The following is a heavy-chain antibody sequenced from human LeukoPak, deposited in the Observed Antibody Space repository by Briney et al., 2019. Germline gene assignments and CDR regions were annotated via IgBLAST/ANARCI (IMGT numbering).Heavy chain of an antibody. CDR2: IYYSGST. J-gene: IGHJ2*01. Sequence: SETLSLTCTVSGGSISSSSYYWGWIRQPPGKGLEWIGSIYYSGSTYYNPCPKSRVTISVDTSKNQFSLKLSSVTAADTAVYYCARPAGAGLAAAGFWYFDLWGRGTLVTVSS. CDR3: ARPAGAGLAAAGFWYFDL. CDR1: GGSISSSSYY. D-gene: IGHD6-13*01. V-gene: IGHV4-39*01.